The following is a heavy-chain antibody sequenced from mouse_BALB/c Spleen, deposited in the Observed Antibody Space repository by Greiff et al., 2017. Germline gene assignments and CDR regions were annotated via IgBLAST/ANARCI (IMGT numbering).Heavy chain of an antibody. Sequence: EVHLVESGPSLVKPSQTLSLTCSVTGDSITSGYWNWIRKFPGNKLEYMGYISYSGSTYYNPSLKSRISITRDTSKNQYYLQLNSVTTEDTATYYCARWLLRIYAMDYWGQGTSVTVSS. CDR3: ARWLLRIYAMDY. D-gene: IGHD1-1*01. CDR1: GDSITSGY. V-gene: IGHV3-8*02. J-gene: IGHJ4*01. CDR2: ISYSGST.